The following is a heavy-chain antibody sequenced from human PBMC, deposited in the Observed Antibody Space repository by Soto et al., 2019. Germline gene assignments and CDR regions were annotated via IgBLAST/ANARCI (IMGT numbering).Heavy chain of an antibody. CDR2: IYYSGST. V-gene: IGHV4-30-4*01. D-gene: IGHD3-10*01. CDR3: ARGDSWFGELFSTYPRGAFDI. J-gene: IGHJ3*02. CDR1: GGSISSGDYY. Sequence: SETLSLTCTVSGGSISSGDYYWSWIRQPPWKGLEWIGYIYYSGSTYYNPSLKSRVTISVDTSKNQFSLKLSSVTAADTAVYYCARGDSWFGELFSTYPRGAFDIWGQGXMVTVSS.